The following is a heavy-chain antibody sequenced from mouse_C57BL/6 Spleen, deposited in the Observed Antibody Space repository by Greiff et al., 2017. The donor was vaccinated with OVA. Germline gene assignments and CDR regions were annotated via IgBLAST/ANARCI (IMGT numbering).Heavy chain of an antibody. D-gene: IGHD1-1*01. CDR2: ISSGGSYT. V-gene: IGHV5-6*02. CDR3: ARRGTTVVDNYAMDY. J-gene: IGHJ4*01. Sequence: EVKLVESGGDLVKPGGSLKLSCAASGFTFSSYGMSWVRQTPDKRLEWVATISSGGSYTYYPDSVKGRSTISRDNAKNTLYLQMSSLKSEDTAMYYCARRGTTVVDNYAMDYWGQGTSVTVSS. CDR1: GFTFSSYG.